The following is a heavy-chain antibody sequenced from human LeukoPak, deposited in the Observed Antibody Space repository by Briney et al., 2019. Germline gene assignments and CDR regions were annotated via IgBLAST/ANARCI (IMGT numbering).Heavy chain of an antibody. Sequence: HPGGSLRLSCAASGFTFDDYAMHWVRQAPGKGLEWVSGISWNSDRIGYADSVKGRFTISRDNAKNSLHLQMNSLRAEDTALYYCAKDRRYSSGWSGFEYWGQGTPVTVSS. D-gene: IGHD6-19*01. CDR3: AKDRRYSSGWSGFEY. CDR2: ISWNSDRI. CDR1: GFTFDDYA. J-gene: IGHJ4*02. V-gene: IGHV3-9*01.